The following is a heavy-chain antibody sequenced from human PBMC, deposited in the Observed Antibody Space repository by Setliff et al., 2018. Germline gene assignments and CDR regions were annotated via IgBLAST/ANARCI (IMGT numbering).Heavy chain of an antibody. CDR1: GYPINTHY. Sequence: SETLSLTCTVSGYPINTHYWSWIRQFPGKGLEWIGYFHISGNVRSVNYNPPLKSRLIISVDAPDNQFSVKLSSVTAADTAVYYCARHKSNGSGSYPSLYMDVWGKGIMVTVSS. V-gene: IGHV4-4*08. CDR3: ARHKSNGSGSYPSLYMDV. CDR2: FHISGNVRSV. J-gene: IGHJ6*03. D-gene: IGHD3-10*01.